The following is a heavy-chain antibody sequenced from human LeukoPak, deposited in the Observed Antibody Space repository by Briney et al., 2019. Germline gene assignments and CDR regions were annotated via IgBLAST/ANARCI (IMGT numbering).Heavy chain of an antibody. V-gene: IGHV3-7*01. CDR1: GFTFRSYW. CDR2: IMHDGSEK. CDR3: ARGGLADIVATIATYYFDY. D-gene: IGHD5-12*01. Sequence: SGGSLRLSCAASGFTFRSYWMSWVRQAPGKGLEWVANIMHDGSEKYYVDSVRGRFIISRDNAEKSLYLQMNSLRAEDTAVYYCARGGLADIVATIATYYFDYWGQGTLVTVSS. J-gene: IGHJ4*02.